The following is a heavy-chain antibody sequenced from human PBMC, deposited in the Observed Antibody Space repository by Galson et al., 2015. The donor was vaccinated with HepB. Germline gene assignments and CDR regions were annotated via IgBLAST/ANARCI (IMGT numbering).Heavy chain of an antibody. J-gene: IGHJ3*02. CDR3: ARGLPPPNWNHNAFDI. CDR2: INWNGGSA. Sequence: SLRLSCAASGFTFDDYGMSWVRQAPGKGLEWVSGINWNGGSAGYADSVKGRFTISRDNAKNSLYLQMNSLRAEDTALYHCARGLPPPNWNHNAFDIWGQGTMVTVSS. V-gene: IGHV3-20*01. D-gene: IGHD1-1*01. CDR1: GFTFDDYG.